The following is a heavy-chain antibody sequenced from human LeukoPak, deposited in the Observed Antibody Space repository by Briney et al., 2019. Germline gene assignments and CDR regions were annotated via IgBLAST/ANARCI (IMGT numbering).Heavy chain of an antibody. CDR2: ICPDGTGI. V-gene: IGHV3-74*01. J-gene: IGHJ4*02. CDR1: GFTFSNAW. CDR3: VRDFRSADY. Sequence: GGSLRLSCAASGFTFSNAWMNWVRQAPGKGPMWVSRICPDGTGISYADSVKARFTTSRDNAKNTVYLQMNSLREEDTAVYYCVRDFRSADYWGQGTLVTVSS.